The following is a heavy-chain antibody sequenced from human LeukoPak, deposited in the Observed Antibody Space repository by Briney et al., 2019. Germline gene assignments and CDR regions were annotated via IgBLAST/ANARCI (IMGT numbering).Heavy chain of an antibody. D-gene: IGHD5-24*01. Sequence: PSQTLSLTCTVSGGSISSGSYYWSWIRQPAGTGLEWIGRIYTSGSTNYNPSLKSRVTISVDTSKNQFSLKLSSVTAADTVVYYCARDGGRDGYNLFDYWGQGTLVTVSS. CDR3: ARDGGRDGYNLFDY. V-gene: IGHV4-61*02. CDR1: GGSISSGSYY. CDR2: IYTSGST. J-gene: IGHJ4*02.